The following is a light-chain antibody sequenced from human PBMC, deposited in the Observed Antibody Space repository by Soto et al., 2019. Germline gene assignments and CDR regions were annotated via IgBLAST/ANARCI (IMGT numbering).Light chain of an antibody. CDR2: GAS. V-gene: IGKV3-20*01. Sequence: EIVLTQSPGTVSLSPGERATLSCRASQSVSSSDLAWYQQKPGQAPRLLIYGASSRATGIPDRFSGSGSGTDFTLTISTLEPEDFAVYYCQQYGSSPLTFGVGTKVEIK. CDR1: QSVSSSD. J-gene: IGKJ4*01. CDR3: QQYGSSPLT.